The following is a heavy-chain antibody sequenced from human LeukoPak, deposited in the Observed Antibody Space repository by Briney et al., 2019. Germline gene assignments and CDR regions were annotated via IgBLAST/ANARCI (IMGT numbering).Heavy chain of an antibody. J-gene: IGHJ5*02. D-gene: IGHD3-9*01. CDR3: ARDSSFYDILTGYYTTNWFDP. Sequence: SETLSLTCTVSGGSISSSSYYWGWIRQPPGKGLEWIGSIYYSGSTYYNPSLKSQVTISVDTSKNQFSRKLSSVTAADTAVYYCARDSSFYDILTGYYTTNWFDPWGQGTLVTVSS. V-gene: IGHV4-39*07. CDR1: GGSISSSSYY. CDR2: IYYSGST.